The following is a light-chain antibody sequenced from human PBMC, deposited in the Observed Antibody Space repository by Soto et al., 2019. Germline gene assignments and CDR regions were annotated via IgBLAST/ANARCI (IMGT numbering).Light chain of an antibody. CDR3: QQYYSMPLT. CDR2: WAS. CDR1: QSILSWSNNKNY. J-gene: IGKJ4*01. Sequence: DIVMTQSPDSLAVSLGERATINCKSSQSILSWSNNKNYLCRYQLKPGQPPKLLIYWASTRKSGVPDRFSGSGSGTDFTLTISSLQAEDVAVYSCQQYYSMPLTFGGGTRVEIK. V-gene: IGKV4-1*01.